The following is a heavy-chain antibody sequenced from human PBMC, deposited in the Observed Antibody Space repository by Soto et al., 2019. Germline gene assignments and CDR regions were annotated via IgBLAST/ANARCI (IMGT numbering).Heavy chain of an antibody. CDR3: ARGDVGDYCGMDV. CDR1: GFTFSIYS. J-gene: IGHJ6*02. V-gene: IGHV3-21*01. CDR2: ISSRSSYI. D-gene: IGHD3-16*01. Sequence: EVQLVESGGGLVKPGGSLRLSCAASGFTFSIYSMNWVRQAPGKGLEWVSSISSRSSYIYYADSVKGRFTISRDNAKNSLYMQMNRLRAEETAVYYCARGDVGDYCGMDVWGQGTTVTVSS.